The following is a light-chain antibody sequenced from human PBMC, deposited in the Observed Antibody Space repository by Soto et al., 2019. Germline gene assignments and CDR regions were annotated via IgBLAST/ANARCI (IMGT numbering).Light chain of an antibody. Sequence: QSVLTKPPSVSGAPGQRVTIFCTGSSSNIGAGYDVHWYQQRPGKAPKLLIYDSNKRPSGVPDRFSGSKSGTSASLAITGLQAEDEADDYCQSYDSSLGGSVFGGGAKRPVL. CDR3: QSYDSSLGGSV. CDR2: DSN. V-gene: IGLV1-40*01. CDR1: SSNIGAGYD. J-gene: IGLJ2*01.